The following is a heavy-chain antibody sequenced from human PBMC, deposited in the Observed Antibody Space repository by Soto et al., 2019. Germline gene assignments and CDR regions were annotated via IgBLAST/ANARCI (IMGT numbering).Heavy chain of an antibody. CDR1: GFTFSSYA. Sequence: QVQLVESGGGVVQPGRSLRLSCAASGFTFSSYAMHWVRQAPGKGLEWVAVISYDGSNKYYADSVKGRFTISRDNSKNTLYLQMNSLRAEDTAVYYCARARYSGYVPGGNWFDPWGQGTLVTVSS. V-gene: IGHV3-30-3*01. CDR2: ISYDGSNK. D-gene: IGHD5-12*01. J-gene: IGHJ5*02. CDR3: ARARYSGYVPGGNWFDP.